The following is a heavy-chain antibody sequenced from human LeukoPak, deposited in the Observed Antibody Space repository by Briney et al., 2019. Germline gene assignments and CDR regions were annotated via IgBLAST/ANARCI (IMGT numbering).Heavy chain of an antibody. CDR1: GGSISSYY. J-gene: IGHJ6*03. V-gene: IGHV4-59*01. CDR3: ARMRYYYYMDV. CDR2: IYYSGST. Sequence: SETLSLTCTVSGGSISSYYWSWIRQPPGKGLEWIGYIYYSGSTNYNPSLKSRVTISVDTSRNQFSLKLSSVTAADTAVYYCARMRYYYYMDVWGKGTTVTVSS.